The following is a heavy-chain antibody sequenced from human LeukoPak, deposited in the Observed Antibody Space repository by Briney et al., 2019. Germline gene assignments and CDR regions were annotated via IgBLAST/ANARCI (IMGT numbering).Heavy chain of an antibody. CDR1: GGSISSGGYY. CDR3: AREWTYSDRRFDY. Sequence: PLETLSLTCTVSGGSISSGGYYWSWIRQPPGKGLEWIGYIYHSGSTYYNPSLKSRVTISVDRSKNQFSLKLSSVTAADTAVYYCAREWTYSDRRFDYWGQGTLVTVSS. CDR2: IYHSGST. D-gene: IGHD6-13*01. J-gene: IGHJ4*02. V-gene: IGHV4-30-2*01.